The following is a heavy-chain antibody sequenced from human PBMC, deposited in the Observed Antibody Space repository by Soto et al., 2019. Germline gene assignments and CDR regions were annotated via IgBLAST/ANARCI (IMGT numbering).Heavy chain of an antibody. Sequence: LRLSFAASGFTFSSYEMNWVRQAPGKGLEWVSYISSSGSTIYYADSVKGRFTISRDNAKNSLYLQMNSLRAEDTAVYYCARDREYSSSPIDYWGQGTLVTVSS. CDR2: ISSSGSTI. D-gene: IGHD6-6*01. CDR3: ARDREYSSSPIDY. CDR1: GFTFSSYE. V-gene: IGHV3-48*03. J-gene: IGHJ4*02.